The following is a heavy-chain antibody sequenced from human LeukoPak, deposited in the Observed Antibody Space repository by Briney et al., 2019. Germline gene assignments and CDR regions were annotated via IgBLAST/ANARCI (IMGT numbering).Heavy chain of an antibody. CDR1: GYTFTGYY. J-gene: IGHJ5*02. V-gene: IGHV1-2*02. Sequence: GASVKVSCKASGYTFTGYYMHWVRQAPGQGLEWMGWINPNSGGTNYAQKFQGRVTMTRDTSISTAYMELSRLRSDDTAVYYCAGSRIFYGSGSPLWFDPWGQGTLVTVSS. D-gene: IGHD3-10*01. CDR2: INPNSGGT. CDR3: AGSRIFYGSGSPLWFDP.